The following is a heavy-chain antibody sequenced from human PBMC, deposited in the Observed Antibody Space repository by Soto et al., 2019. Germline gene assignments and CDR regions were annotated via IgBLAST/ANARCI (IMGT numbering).Heavy chain of an antibody. Sequence: QVQLVQSGAEVKKPGASVKVSCKASGYTFSSYDINWVRQAPGQGPEWLGWMNPNSGTTGYAQRLQGRVTMTRNTSTRTAYMDLRSLRSEYTAVYYCTRVGPHAMDVWGQGTAVTVSS. CDR3: TRVGPHAMDV. CDR1: GYTFSSYD. D-gene: IGHD3-16*01. J-gene: IGHJ6*02. CDR2: MNPNSGTT. V-gene: IGHV1-8*01.